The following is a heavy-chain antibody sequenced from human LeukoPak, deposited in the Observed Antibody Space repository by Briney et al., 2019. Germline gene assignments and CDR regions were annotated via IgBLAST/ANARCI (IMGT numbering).Heavy chain of an antibody. CDR3: ARSYCSSTSCSYFDY. CDR2: IYYSGST. D-gene: IGHD2-2*01. Sequence: SETLSLTCTVSGGSISSSSYYWDWIRQPPGKGLEWIGSIYYSGSTYYNPSLKSRVTISVDTSKNQFSLKLSSVTAADTAVYYCARSYCSSTSCSYFDYWGQGTLVTVSS. V-gene: IGHV4-39*07. J-gene: IGHJ4*02. CDR1: GGSISSSSYY.